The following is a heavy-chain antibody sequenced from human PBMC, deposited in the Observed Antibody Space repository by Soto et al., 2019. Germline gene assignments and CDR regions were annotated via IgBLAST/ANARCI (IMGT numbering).Heavy chain of an antibody. D-gene: IGHD3-10*01. Sequence: QVQLQQWGAGLLKPSETLSLTCAVYGGSFSGYYWSWIRQPPGKGLEWIGEINHSGSTNYNPSLKSRVTISVDTSKNQFCVKLSSVAAADTAVYYCAIGMRTYYYGSGSYYNRQYYFDSWGQGTLVTVSS. CDR2: INHSGST. CDR3: AIGMRTYYYGSGSYYNRQYYFDS. J-gene: IGHJ4*02. V-gene: IGHV4-34*01. CDR1: GGSFSGYY.